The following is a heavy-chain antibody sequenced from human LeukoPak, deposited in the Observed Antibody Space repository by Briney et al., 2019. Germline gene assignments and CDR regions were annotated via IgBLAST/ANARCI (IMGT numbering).Heavy chain of an antibody. CDR3: ARAPASALWFGEFTVRFDP. J-gene: IGHJ5*02. D-gene: IGHD3-10*01. V-gene: IGHV4-59*01. CDR2: IYYSGST. Sequence: SETLSLTCTVSGGSISSYYWSWIRQPPGKGLEWIGYIYYSGSTNYNPSLKSRVTISVDTSKNQFSLKLSSVTAADTAVYYCARAPASALWFGEFTVRFDPWGQGTLVTVSS. CDR1: GGSISSYY.